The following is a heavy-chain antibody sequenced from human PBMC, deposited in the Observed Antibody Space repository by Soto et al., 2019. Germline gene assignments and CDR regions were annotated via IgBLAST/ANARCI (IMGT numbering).Heavy chain of an antibody. D-gene: IGHD6-19*01. CDR2: VSYDGSIK. CDR3: AKDGSHLAVAGTSPTSYFYGLAV. CDR1: GFTFSVYG. J-gene: IGHJ6*02. V-gene: IGHV3-30*18. Sequence: PGGSLRLSCAASGFTFSVYGMHWVRQAPGKGLEWVALVSYDGSIKYYADSVKGRFTISRDNSKNTLYQQMNSLRVEDTAVYYCAKDGSHLAVAGTSPTSYFYGLAVWGQGTTVTVSS.